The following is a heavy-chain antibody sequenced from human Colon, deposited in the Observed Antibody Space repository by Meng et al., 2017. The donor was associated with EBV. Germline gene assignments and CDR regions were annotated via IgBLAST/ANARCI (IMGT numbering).Heavy chain of an antibody. J-gene: IGHJ4*02. CDR3: ASFDHIPRRNYFDY. V-gene: IGHV4-30-4*01. Sequence: RRAPGPGVVEPSQTLSLTCPVSGGSMGSGNYYWSWIRQPPGKGLEWIGYIHHSGSAYYNPSLKSRVSISVDTSKNQFSLNLNSMTAADTAVYYCASFDHIPRRNYFDYWGQGTLVTVSS. D-gene: IGHD2-21*01. CDR2: IHHSGSA. CDR1: GGSMGSGNYY.